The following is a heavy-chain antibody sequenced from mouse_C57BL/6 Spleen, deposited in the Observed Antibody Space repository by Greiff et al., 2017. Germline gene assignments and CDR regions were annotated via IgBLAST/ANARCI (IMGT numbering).Heavy chain of an antibody. D-gene: IGHD2-4*01. V-gene: IGHV1-82*01. J-gene: IGHJ3*01. CDR2: IYPGDGDT. CDR3: CYDYDRSWFAY. CDR1: GYAFSSSW. Sequence: VQLQESGPELVKPGASVKISCKASGYAFSSSWMNWVEQRPGKGLVWIGRIYPGDGDTNYNGKFKGKATLTADKSSSTAYMQLSSLTSEDSAVSFCCYDYDRSWFAYWGQGTLVTVSA.